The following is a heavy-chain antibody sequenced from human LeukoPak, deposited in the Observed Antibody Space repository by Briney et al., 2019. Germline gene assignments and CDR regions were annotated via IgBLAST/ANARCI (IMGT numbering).Heavy chain of an antibody. CDR1: GESFSAYF. Sequence: SETLSLTCAVYGESFSAYFWNWIRQAPGKPLEYIGEINHRGSSHYNPSLKTRVTLSVDTSKNQFSLKLTSVTAADTAVYFCARGSSFNGYCSAGACDAGYYDSWGQGTPVTVSS. J-gene: IGHJ4*02. CDR3: ARGSSFNGYCSAGACDAGYYDS. V-gene: IGHV4-34*01. D-gene: IGHD2-15*01. CDR2: INHRGSS.